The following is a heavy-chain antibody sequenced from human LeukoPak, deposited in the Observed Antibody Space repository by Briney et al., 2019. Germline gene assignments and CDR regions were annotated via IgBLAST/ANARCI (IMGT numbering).Heavy chain of an antibody. V-gene: IGHV1-8*01. J-gene: IGHJ6*03. CDR3: ARGIIITIFGVVNYYYYYMDV. Sequence: ASVTVSCQASGYTFTSYDIHWVRQATGQGLEWMGWMNPNSGNTGYAQKFQGRVTMTRNTSISTAYMELSSLRSEDTAVYYCARGIIITIFGVVNYYYYYMDVWGKGTTVTVSS. CDR1: GYTFTSYD. D-gene: IGHD3-3*01. CDR2: MNPNSGNT.